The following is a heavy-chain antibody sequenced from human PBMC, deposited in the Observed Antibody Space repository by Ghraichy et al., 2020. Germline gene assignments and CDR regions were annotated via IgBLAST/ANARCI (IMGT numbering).Heavy chain of an antibody. V-gene: IGHV4-39*01. Sequence: SETLSLTCTVSGGSISSSSYYWGWIRQPPGKGLEWIGSIYYSGSTYYNPSLKSRVTISVDTSKNQFSLKLSSVTAADTAVYYCARQIRVPAANDIDYWGQGTLVTVSS. J-gene: IGHJ4*02. CDR1: GGSISSSSYY. CDR3: ARQIRVPAANDIDY. CDR2: IYYSGST. D-gene: IGHD2-2*01.